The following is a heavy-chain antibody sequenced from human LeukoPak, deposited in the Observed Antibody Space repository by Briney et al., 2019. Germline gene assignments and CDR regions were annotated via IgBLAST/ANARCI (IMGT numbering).Heavy chain of an antibody. V-gene: IGHV3-30*18. D-gene: IGHD2-2*01. CDR2: ISYDGSNK. J-gene: IGHJ4*02. Sequence: GGSLRLSCAASGFTFSSYGMHWVRQAPGKGLEWVAVISYDGSNKYYADSVKGRFTISRDSSKNTLYLQMNSLRAEDTAVYYCAKDGVPAAIGYFDYWGQGTLVTVSS. CDR3: AKDGVPAAIGYFDY. CDR1: GFTFSSYG.